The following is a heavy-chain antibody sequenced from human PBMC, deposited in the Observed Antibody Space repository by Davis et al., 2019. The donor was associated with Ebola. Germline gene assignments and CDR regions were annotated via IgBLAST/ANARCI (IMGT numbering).Heavy chain of an antibody. Sequence: GESLKISCAASGFTFSDYYMYWVRQAPGKGLDWVSYISSRGDYTDYADSVKGRFTISRDNAKNSLYLQMNSLRAEDTAVYYCAGMVGATQRLDYRGQGTLVTVSS. J-gene: IGHJ4*02. V-gene: IGHV3-11*06. D-gene: IGHD1-26*01. CDR3: AGMVGATQRLDY. CDR1: GFTFSDYY. CDR2: ISSRGDYT.